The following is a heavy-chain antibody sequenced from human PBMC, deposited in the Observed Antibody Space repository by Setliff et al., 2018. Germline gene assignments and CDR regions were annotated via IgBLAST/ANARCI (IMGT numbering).Heavy chain of an antibody. J-gene: IGHJ4*02. CDR3: ARAPLESGYYYGQGHYFDN. D-gene: IGHD5-18*01. CDR1: GYTFTGYY. CDR2: IDPSADYT. V-gene: IGHV1-46*01. Sequence: ASVKVSCKASGYTFTGYYLHWVRQAPGQGLEWMGIIDPSADYTNYAQKFQGRVTMTKDTSATTVYMELSSLRSEDTAVYYCARAPLESGYYYGQGHYFDNWGQGTLVTVSS.